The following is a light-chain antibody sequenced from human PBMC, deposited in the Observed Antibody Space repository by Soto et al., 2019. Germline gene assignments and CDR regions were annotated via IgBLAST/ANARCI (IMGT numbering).Light chain of an antibody. J-gene: IGLJ3*02. Sequence: QSALTQPPSASGSPGQSVTISCTGTSSDVGGYNYVSWYQRHPGKAPKLIIYEVTKRPSGVPDRFSGSKSGNTASLTVSGLQAEDEADYYCSSYTTSSTLFGGGTKLTVL. CDR1: SSDVGGYNY. V-gene: IGLV2-8*01. CDR2: EVT. CDR3: SSYTTSSTL.